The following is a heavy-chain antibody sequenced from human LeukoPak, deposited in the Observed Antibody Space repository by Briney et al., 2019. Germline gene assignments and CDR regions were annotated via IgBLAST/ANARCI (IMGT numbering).Heavy chain of an antibody. V-gene: IGHV3-30*02. D-gene: IGHD3-3*01. Sequence: PGGSLRLSCAASGFTFSSYGMHWVRQAPGKGLEWVAFIRYDGSNKYYADSVKGRFTISRDNSKNTLYLQMNSLRAEDTAVYYCAKDARFLEWLSGYFDYWGQGTLVTVSS. CDR2: IRYDGSNK. CDR1: GFTFSSYG. CDR3: AKDARFLEWLSGYFDY. J-gene: IGHJ4*02.